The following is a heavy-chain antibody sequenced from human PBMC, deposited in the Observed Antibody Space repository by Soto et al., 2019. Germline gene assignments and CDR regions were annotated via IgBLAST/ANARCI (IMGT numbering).Heavy chain of an antibody. CDR2: IDPSDSQT. Sequence: GESLKISCKASGYSFTNYWITWVRQMPGKGLEWMGKIDPSDSQTNYSPSFQGHVTISADRSTSTAYLQWSSLKASDTAMYYCARPQGYCSGGSCYSYYYGMDVWGQGTTVTVSS. CDR1: GYSFTNYW. CDR3: ARPQGYCSGGSCYSYYYGMDV. J-gene: IGHJ6*02. D-gene: IGHD2-15*01. V-gene: IGHV5-10-1*01.